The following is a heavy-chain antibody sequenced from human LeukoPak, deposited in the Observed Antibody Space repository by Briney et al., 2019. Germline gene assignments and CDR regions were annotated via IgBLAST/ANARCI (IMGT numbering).Heavy chain of an antibody. V-gene: IGHV3-43*02. Sequence: GGSLRLSCAASGFTFDNYAMHWVRLAPGKGLEWVSLISGDGSDTNYADSVKGRFTISRDNAKNSLYLQMNRLRAEDTAVYYCARDYGGFYFDYWGQGTLVTVSS. CDR2: ISGDGSDT. CDR1: GFTFDNYA. CDR3: ARDYGGFYFDY. J-gene: IGHJ4*02. D-gene: IGHD4-23*01.